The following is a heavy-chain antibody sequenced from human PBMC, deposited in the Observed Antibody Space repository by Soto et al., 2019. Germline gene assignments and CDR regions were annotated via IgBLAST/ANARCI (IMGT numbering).Heavy chain of an antibody. CDR2: IKDGGST. Sequence: QVQLQQWGAGLLKPSETLSLTCAVNGGSLTGYYWSWIRQPPGKGLEWIGEIKDGGSTNYSPSLRSRVTKPAVTSKNQFYLRLNSVTAADTAVYFCARGQEGIVATHWDQGTLVTVSS. CDR1: GGSLTGYY. J-gene: IGHJ4*02. D-gene: IGHD5-12*01. V-gene: IGHV4-34*01. CDR3: ARGQEGIVATH.